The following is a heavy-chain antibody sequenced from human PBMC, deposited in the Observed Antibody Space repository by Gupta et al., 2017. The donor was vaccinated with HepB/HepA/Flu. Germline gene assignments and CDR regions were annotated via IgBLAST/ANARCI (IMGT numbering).Heavy chain of an antibody. CDR3: ARINYNRGHGFDP. J-gene: IGHJ5*02. Sequence: QVQLRQWGAGLLKPSETLSLTCGVHDESFSSYYWTWVRQPPGKGLEWIGEVNHRGSTSYNPSLKSRIIISVDTAKKQFSLELRSVTAADTAVYYCARINYNRGHGFDPWGQGTLVTVSS. V-gene: IGHV4-34*01. CDR2: VNHRGST. D-gene: IGHD1-1*01. CDR1: DESFSSYY.